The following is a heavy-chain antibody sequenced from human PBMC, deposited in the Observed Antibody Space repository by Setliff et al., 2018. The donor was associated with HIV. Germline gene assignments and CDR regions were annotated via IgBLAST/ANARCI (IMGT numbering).Heavy chain of an antibody. V-gene: IGHV4-59*11. Sequence: PSETLSLTCTVSYGSISGHYWTWIRQPPGKGLEWIGYIHHSGGTQYNPSLMSRLTMSVDSPKNQFSLSLSSVTAADTAVYYCARLPDINSWPFDYWARGTLVTVSS. CDR2: IHHSGGT. J-gene: IGHJ4*02. CDR1: YGSISGHY. CDR3: ARLPDINSWPFDY. D-gene: IGHD6-13*01.